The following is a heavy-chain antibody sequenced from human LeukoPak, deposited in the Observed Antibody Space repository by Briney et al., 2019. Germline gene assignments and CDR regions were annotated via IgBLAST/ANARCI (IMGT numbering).Heavy chain of an antibody. CDR3: ARDPYYYDSSGYYYVFDY. Sequence: ASVNVSCKASGYTFTSYGISWVRQAPGQGLEWMGWISAYNGNTNYAQKLQGRVTMTTDTSTSTAYMELRSLRSDDTAVYYCARDPYYYDSSGYYYVFDYWGQGTLVTVSS. J-gene: IGHJ4*02. CDR1: GYTFTSYG. CDR2: ISAYNGNT. V-gene: IGHV1-18*01. D-gene: IGHD3-22*01.